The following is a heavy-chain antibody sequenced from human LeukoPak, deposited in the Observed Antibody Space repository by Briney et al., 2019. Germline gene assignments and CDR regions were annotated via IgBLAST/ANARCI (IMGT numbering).Heavy chain of an antibody. D-gene: IGHD3-16*01. CDR1: GFTFSSYS. Sequence: GGSLRLSCAASGFTFSSYSMIWVRQAPGKGLEWVSYISSSDSTIYYADSVKGRFTISRDNAKNSLYLQMNSLRAEDTAVYYCAGDAGSPYGGDYWGQGTLVTVSS. J-gene: IGHJ4*02. V-gene: IGHV3-48*04. CDR2: ISSSDSTI. CDR3: AGDAGSPYGGDY.